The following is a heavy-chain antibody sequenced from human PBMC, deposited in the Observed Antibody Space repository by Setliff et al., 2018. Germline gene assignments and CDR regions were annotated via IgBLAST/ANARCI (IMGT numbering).Heavy chain of an antibody. J-gene: IGHJ6*04. Sequence: KTSETLSLTCTVSGVSITSHYWSWIRQPAGKGLEWIGQIYTSWSTNYNPSLKSRVTISLDTSKNQFSLRVSSVTAADTAVSYCARGPGNGWQLLLVRYLKLGPGNPGHRLLRDVWGKGTTVTVSS. D-gene: IGHD7-27*01. CDR1: GVSITSHY. V-gene: IGHV4-4*07. CDR2: IYTSWST. CDR3: ARGPGNGWQLLLVRYLKLGPGNPGHRLLRDV.